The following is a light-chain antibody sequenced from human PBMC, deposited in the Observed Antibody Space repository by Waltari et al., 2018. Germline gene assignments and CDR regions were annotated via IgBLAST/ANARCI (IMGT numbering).Light chain of an antibody. J-gene: IGLJ2*01. CDR3: SSYTSSSTV. V-gene: IGLV2-14*01. CDR2: EVS. Sequence: SALTQPASVSGSPGQSITISCTGTGSDVVSWYQQHPGKAPKLLIYEVSNRPSGVSNRFSGSKSGNTASLTISGLQAEDEADYYCSSYTSSSTVFGGGTKLTVL. CDR1: GSDVV.